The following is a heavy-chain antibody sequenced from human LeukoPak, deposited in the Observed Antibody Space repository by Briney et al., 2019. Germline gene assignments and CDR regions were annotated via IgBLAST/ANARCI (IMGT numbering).Heavy chain of an antibody. CDR2: ISSGGGST. V-gene: IGHV3-23*01. D-gene: IGHD3-16*01. Sequence: PGGSLRLSCVASGFSFSDNDMSWVRQAPGKGLEWVSGISSGGGSTYYADPMKGRFTISRDSSQSTLYLQMNNLRGDDTAVYYCAKEKMGGLSWYFDLWGRGTLVTVSS. J-gene: IGHJ2*01. CDR3: AKEKMGGLSWYFDL. CDR1: GFSFSDND.